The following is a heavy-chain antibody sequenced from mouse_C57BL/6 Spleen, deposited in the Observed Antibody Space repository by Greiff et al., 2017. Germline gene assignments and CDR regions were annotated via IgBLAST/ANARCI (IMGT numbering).Heavy chain of an antibody. CDR2: IYPGSGST. D-gene: IGHD1-3*01. J-gene: IGHJ4*01. Sequence: QVQLQQPGAELVKPGASVKMSCKASGYTFTSYWITWVKQRPGQGLEWIGDIYPGSGSTNYNEKFKSKATLTVDTSSSTAYMQLSSLTSEDSAVYYCARGDGQTRHYYAMDYWGQGTSVTVSS. CDR3: ARGDGQTRHYYAMDY. V-gene: IGHV1-55*01. CDR1: GYTFTSYW.